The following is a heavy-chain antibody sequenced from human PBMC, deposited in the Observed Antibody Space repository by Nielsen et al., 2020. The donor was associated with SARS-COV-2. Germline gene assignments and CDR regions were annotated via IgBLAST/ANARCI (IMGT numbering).Heavy chain of an antibody. J-gene: IGHJ6*02. CDR3: ARQVGYCSSTSCLYYYYYGMDV. CDR1: GYTFTAYY. CDR2: INPNSAGT. Sequence: ASVKVSCKASGYTFTAYYIHWVRQAPGQGLEWMGWINPNSAGTDYAQKFQGRVTMTRDTSISTAYMELTRLRSDDTAVYYCARQVGYCSSTSCLYYYYYGMDVWGQGTTVTVSS. D-gene: IGHD2-2*01. V-gene: IGHV1-2*02.